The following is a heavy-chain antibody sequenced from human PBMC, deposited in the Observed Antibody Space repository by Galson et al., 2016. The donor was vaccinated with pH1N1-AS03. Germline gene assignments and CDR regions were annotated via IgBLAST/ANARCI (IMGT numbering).Heavy chain of an antibody. CDR2: IYTGGTT. Sequence: SLRLSCAASGFTVSSNYMSWVRQAPGKGLEWVSVIYTGGTTQYADSVKGRFTISRDNSKNMLYLQMNSLRAEDTAVYNCAKSSRYYDSSAYFSEAFDIWGQGTMVTVSS. CDR1: GFTVSSNY. D-gene: IGHD3-22*01. J-gene: IGHJ3*02. V-gene: IGHV3-66*01. CDR3: AKSSRYYDSSAYFSEAFDI.